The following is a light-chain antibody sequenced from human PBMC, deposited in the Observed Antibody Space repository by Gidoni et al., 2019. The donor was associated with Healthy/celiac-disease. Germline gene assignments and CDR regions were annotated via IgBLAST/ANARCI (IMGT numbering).Light chain of an antibody. V-gene: IGKV1-39*01. CDR2: AAS. CDR1: QSISSY. J-gene: IGKJ4*01. CDR3: QQCYSTPLT. Sequence: DIQMTQSPSSRSASVGDRVTITCRAIQSISSYLNWYQQKPGKAPKLLIYAASSLQGGVPSRFSGSGSGTDFTLTISSLQPEDFATYYCQQCYSTPLTFGGGTKVEIK.